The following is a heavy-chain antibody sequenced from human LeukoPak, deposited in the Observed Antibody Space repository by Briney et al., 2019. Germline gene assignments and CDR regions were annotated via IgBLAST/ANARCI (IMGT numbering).Heavy chain of an antibody. D-gene: IGHD6-13*01. J-gene: IGHJ6*02. Sequence: GGSLRLSCAASGFTFSDYHMSWIRQAPGKGLEWVSYISSSSSYTNYADSVKGRFTISRDNSNNSLYLQMNSLRAEDTAVYYCARASSQYYYYYAMDVWGQGTTVTVSS. CDR2: ISSSSSYT. V-gene: IGHV3-11*05. CDR1: GFTFSDYH. CDR3: ARASSQYYYYYAMDV.